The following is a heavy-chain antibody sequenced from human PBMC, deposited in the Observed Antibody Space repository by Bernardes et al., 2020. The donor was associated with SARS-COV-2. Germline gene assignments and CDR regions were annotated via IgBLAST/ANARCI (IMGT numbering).Heavy chain of an antibody. D-gene: IGHD6-13*01. CDR1: GFTFSSYG. CDR3: ARDGGLIAAADY. Sequence: GGSLRLSCAASGFTFSSYGMHWVRRGPGKGLEWVAVIWYDGSNKYYADSVKGRFTISRDNSKNTLYLQMNSLRAEDTAVYYCARDGGLIAAADYWGQGTLVTDSS. CDR2: IWYDGSNK. V-gene: IGHV3-33*01. J-gene: IGHJ4*02.